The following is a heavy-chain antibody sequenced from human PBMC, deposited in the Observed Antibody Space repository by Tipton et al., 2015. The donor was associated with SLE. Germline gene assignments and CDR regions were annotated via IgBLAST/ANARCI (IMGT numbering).Heavy chain of an antibody. CDR3: ARGHYYYGSGSYLNWFDP. V-gene: IGHV4-59*12. CDR1: GVSIGSYY. D-gene: IGHD3-10*01. J-gene: IGHJ5*02. CDR2: THYSGST. Sequence: TLSLTCSVSGVSIGSYYWSWIRQPPGKGLEWIGYTHYSGSTYYNPSLKSRLTISVDTSKNQFSLKLSSVTAADTAVYYCARGHYYYGSGSYLNWFDPWGQGTLVTVSS.